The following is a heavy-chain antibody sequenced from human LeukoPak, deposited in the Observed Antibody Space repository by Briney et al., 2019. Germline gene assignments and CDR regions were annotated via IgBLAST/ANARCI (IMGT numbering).Heavy chain of an antibody. CDR1: GFTFSSYA. CDR2: ISGSGGST. D-gene: IGHD5/OR15-5a*01. J-gene: IGHJ6*02. V-gene: IGHV3-23*01. CDR3: AKSVSAIVYYAMDV. Sequence: PGGSLRLSCAASGFTFSSYAMSWVRQAPGKGLEWVSAISGSGGSTYYADSVKGRFTISRDNSKNTLYLQMNSLRAEDTAVYYCAKSVSAIVYYAMDVWGQGTTVTVSS.